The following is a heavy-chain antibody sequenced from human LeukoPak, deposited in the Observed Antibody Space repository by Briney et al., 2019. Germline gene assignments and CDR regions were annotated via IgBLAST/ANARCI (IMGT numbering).Heavy chain of an antibody. CDR2: IRYDGSNK. CDR1: GFTFSSYG. CDR3: TRQPPVAGTLFDY. Sequence: GGSLRLSCAASGFTFSSYGMHWVRQAPGKGLEWVAFIRYDGSNKYYADSVKGRFTISRDNSKNTLYLQMNSLRAEDTAVYYCTRQPPVAGTLFDYWGQGTLVTVSS. D-gene: IGHD6-19*01. V-gene: IGHV3-30*02. J-gene: IGHJ4*02.